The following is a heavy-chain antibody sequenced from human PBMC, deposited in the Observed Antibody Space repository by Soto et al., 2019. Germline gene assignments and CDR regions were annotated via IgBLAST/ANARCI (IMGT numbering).Heavy chain of an antibody. J-gene: IGHJ5*02. CDR3: ARDLSPYSNYYDESSSETWFDP. Sequence: PGGSLSLACAASGFSFSDYYMSWIRQPPGKGLEWVSYISKSVSIIHYADSVKGRFTISRDNAKNSLYLQMNSLIAEDTALYYCARDLSPYSNYYDESSSETWFDPWGQGPLVTVSS. CDR1: GFSFSDYY. D-gene: IGHD3-22*01. CDR2: ISKSVSII. V-gene: IGHV3-11*01.